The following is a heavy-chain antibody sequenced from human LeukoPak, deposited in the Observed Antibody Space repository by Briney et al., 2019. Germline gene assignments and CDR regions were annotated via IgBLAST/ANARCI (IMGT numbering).Heavy chain of an antibody. CDR3: ARAFQSLGGLSLPDF. D-gene: IGHD3-16*02. Sequence: ASVKVSCKVSGYSFGDYLIHWVRQAPGQGLEWMGWIHPSTGNPTYAQGFTGRFVFSLDTSVSTTYLQISSLKAEDTAVYYCARAFQSLGGLSLPDFWGQGTLVTVSS. J-gene: IGHJ4*02. CDR2: IHPSTGNP. V-gene: IGHV7-4-1*02. CDR1: GYSFGDYL.